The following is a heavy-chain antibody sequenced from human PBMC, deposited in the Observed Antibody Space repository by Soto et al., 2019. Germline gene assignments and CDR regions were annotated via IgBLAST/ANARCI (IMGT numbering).Heavy chain of an antibody. CDR2: ISGSGGST. V-gene: IGHV3-23*01. CDR1: GFTFSSYA. CDR3: AKQYSNYVNNWFDP. Sequence: GGSLRLSCAASGFTFSSYAMSWVRQAPGKGLEWVSAISGSGGSTYYADSVKGRFTISRDNSKNTPYLQMNSLRAEDTAVYYCAKQYSNYVNNWFDPWGQGTLVTVSS. J-gene: IGHJ5*02. D-gene: IGHD4-4*01.